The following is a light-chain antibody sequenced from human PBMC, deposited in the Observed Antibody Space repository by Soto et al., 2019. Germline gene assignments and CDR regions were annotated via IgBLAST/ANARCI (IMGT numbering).Light chain of an antibody. CDR2: YAS. CDR3: HPYDSLT. Sequence: EIVMTQSPGTLSLSPGDRATLTCRASQSIPGPYVSWYQQKPGQTTRLLIYYASSRATGVRDRFSGSGSRTDFTRTISRLGPEDFAEYYCHPYDSLTFGQGTKVEIK. J-gene: IGKJ1*01. CDR1: QSIPGPY. V-gene: IGKV3-20*01.